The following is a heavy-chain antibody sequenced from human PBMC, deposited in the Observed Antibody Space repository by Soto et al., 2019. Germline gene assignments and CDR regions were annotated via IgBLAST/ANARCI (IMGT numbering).Heavy chain of an antibody. D-gene: IGHD2-15*01. Sequence: ASVKVSCKASGYTFTSYAMHWVRQAPGQRLEWMGWINAGNGNTNYAQKFQGRVTITRDTSTSTAYMELRSLRSEDTAVYYCARDPLRQGYCSGGRCYHQAFDIWGQGTMVTVSS. J-gene: IGHJ3*02. CDR1: GYTFTSYA. CDR3: ARDPLRQGYCSGGRCYHQAFDI. V-gene: IGHV1-3*01. CDR2: INAGNGNT.